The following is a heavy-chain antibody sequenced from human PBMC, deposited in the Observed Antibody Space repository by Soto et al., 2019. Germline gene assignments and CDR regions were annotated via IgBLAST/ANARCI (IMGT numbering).Heavy chain of an antibody. Sequence: QVQLVQSGAEVKKPGSSVKVSCKASGGIFSSYAISWLRQAPGQGLEWMGAVIPILGQAYYAQNFQDRVTITADESTRTAYLDLISLRSDDTAVYFCARVGGVGAPPGADYWGQGTLGTVSS. D-gene: IGHD1-26*01. CDR3: ARVGGVGAPPGADY. CDR2: VIPILGQA. V-gene: IGHV1-69*01. CDR1: GGIFSSYA. J-gene: IGHJ4*02.